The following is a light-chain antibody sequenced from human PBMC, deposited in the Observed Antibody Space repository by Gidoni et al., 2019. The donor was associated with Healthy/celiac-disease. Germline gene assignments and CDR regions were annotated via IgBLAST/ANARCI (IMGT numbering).Light chain of an antibody. CDR2: DAS. Sequence: DIQMTQSPSSLSASVGDRVTITCQASQDISNYFNWYQQKPGKAPKLLIYDASNLETGVPSRFSGSGSGTDFTFTISSLQPEDIATYYCQQYDNLPSTFGGGTKVEIK. CDR1: QDISNY. J-gene: IGKJ4*01. V-gene: IGKV1-33*01. CDR3: QQYDNLPST.